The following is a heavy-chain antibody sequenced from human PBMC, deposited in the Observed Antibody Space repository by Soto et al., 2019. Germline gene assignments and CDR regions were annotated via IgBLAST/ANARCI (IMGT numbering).Heavy chain of an antibody. CDR3: AKGDSSWVSWFDP. CDR1: GYTFTAQY. J-gene: IGHJ5*02. V-gene: IGHV1-2*02. D-gene: IGHD6-19*01. CDR2: INPTTGAT. Sequence: HVQLVQSGAEVKKPGASVKVSCQASGYTFTAQYLHWVRKAPGEGLEWMGWINPTTGATRYAQTFQGSVTRTRDSSMRTADLDVISLRPDVTAVYYCAKGDSSWVSWFDPWGQGTLVTVSS.